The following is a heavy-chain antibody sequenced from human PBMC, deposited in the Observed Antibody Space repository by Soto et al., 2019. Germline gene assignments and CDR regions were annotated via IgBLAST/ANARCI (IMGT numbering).Heavy chain of an antibody. Sequence: PVGSLRLSWSPSAFTFSDSYMSWIHQARGKGLESVSYIDSSGTIIYYAEAVKGRFTISRDNAKNSLYLQMPSLRAEDTVEYYCARDLGYYDSSGYFDYWGQGSLVTISS. CDR3: ARDLGYYDSSGYFDY. V-gene: IGHV3-11*01. CDR1: AFTFSDSY. J-gene: IGHJ4*02. D-gene: IGHD3-22*01. CDR2: IDSSGTII.